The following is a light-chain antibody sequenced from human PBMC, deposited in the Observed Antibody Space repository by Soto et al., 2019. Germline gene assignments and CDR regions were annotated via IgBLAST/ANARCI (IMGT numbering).Light chain of an antibody. CDR3: QQYGNSPWT. J-gene: IGKJ1*01. CDR1: QSVSTSY. V-gene: IGKV3-20*01. Sequence: EIVLTQSPDTVSLSPGERASLSCKTSQSVSTSYLAWFQQKPGQAPRLLIHGASNRASGIPDRFSGSGSGTDFTLTISSLEPEDCAMYYCQQYGNSPWTFGQGTKVEIK. CDR2: GAS.